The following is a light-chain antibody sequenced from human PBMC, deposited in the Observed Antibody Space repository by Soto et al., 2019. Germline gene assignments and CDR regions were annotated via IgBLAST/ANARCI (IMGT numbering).Light chain of an antibody. V-gene: IGLV2-14*03. CDR1: SSDIGAYNF. Sequence: QSALTQPASVSGSPGQSITISCTGTSSDIGAYNFVFWYQQHPGKAPKLMLYDVNIRPSGVSNRFSVSKSGNTASLTISGLQAEDEADYYCTSWTTSTTMIFGGGTKVTVL. CDR2: DVN. CDR3: TSWTTSTTMI. J-gene: IGLJ2*01.